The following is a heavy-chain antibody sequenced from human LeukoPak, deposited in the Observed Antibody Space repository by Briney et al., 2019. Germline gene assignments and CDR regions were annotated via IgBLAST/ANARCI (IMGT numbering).Heavy chain of an antibody. CDR1: GGSFSGYY. CDR2: INHSGST. J-gene: IGHJ4*02. Sequence: SETLSLTCAVYGGSFSGYYWSWIRQPPGKGLEWIGEINHSGSTNYNPSLKSRVTISVDTSKNQFSLKLSSVTAADTAVYYCARGRGTSYFDYWAREPWSPSPQ. CDR3: ARGRGTSYFDY. V-gene: IGHV4-34*01.